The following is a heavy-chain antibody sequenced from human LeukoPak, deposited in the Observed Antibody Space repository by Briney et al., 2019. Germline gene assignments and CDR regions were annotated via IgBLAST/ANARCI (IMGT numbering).Heavy chain of an antibody. D-gene: IGHD3-9*01. CDR2: INSDGSST. CDR1: GFTFSSYW. J-gene: IGHJ4*02. Sequence: GGSLRLSCAASGFTFSSYWMHWVRQAPGKGLVWVSRINSDGSSTGYADSVKGRFTISRDNAKNSLYLQMNSLRAEDTAVYYCARGLVLRYFDWFYTPDYWGQGTLVTVSS. CDR3: ARGLVLRYFDWFYTPDY. V-gene: IGHV3-74*01.